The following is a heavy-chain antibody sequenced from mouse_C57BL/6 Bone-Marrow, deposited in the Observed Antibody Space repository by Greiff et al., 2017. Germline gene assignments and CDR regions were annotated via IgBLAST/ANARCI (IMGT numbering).Heavy chain of an antibody. Sequence: VQLQQPGAELVKPGASVKLSCKTSGYTFTSYWMPWVKQRPGQGLEWIGAIYPGNSDTSYNQKFKGKAKLTAVTSASTAYMELSSLTNEDSAVYYCTRDDGYSNYFDYWGQGTTLTVSS. V-gene: IGHV1-5*01. CDR2: IYPGNSDT. CDR3: TRDDGYSNYFDY. CDR1: GYTFTSYW. J-gene: IGHJ2*01. D-gene: IGHD2-3*01.